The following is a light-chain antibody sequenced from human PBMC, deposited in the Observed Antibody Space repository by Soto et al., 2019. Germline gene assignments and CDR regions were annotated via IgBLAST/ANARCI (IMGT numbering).Light chain of an antibody. J-gene: IGKJ1*01. CDR1: QSVSSTY. V-gene: IGKV3-20*01. CDR3: QQYNNWPPPCT. CDR2: GTS. Sequence: EVVLTQSPATLSLSPGERATLSCRASQSVSSTYLAWYQQQPGQAPRLLMSGTSNRATGTPDRFSGSGSGTDFTLTISRLEPEDFALYYCQQYNNWPPPCTFGQGTRVEIK.